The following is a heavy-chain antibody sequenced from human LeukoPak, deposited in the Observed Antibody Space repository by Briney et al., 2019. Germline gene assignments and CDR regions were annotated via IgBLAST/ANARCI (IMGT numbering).Heavy chain of an antibody. CDR2: ISGSGGST. CDR3: AKAARVVVAARVDY. V-gene: IGHV3-23*01. CDR1: GFTFSSYA. D-gene: IGHD2-15*01. J-gene: IGHJ4*02. Sequence: GGCLRLSCAASGFTFSSYAMSWVRQAPGKGLEWVSAISGSGGSTYYADSVKGRFTISRDNSKNTLYLQMNSLRAEDTAVYYYAKAARVVVAARVDYWGQGTLVTVSS.